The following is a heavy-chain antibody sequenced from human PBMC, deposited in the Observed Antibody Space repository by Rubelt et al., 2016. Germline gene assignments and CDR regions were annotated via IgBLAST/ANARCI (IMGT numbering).Heavy chain of an antibody. CDR1: GFTFSSYW. CDR3: AKGRSIAVAGPSDY. J-gene: IGHJ4*02. CDR2: INSDGSST. Sequence: VQLVESGGGVVQPGGSLRLSCAASGFTFSSYWMHWVRQAPGKGLVWVSRINSDGSSTSYADSVKGRFTISRDNAKNTLYLQRNSLRAEDTAVFYCAKGRSIAVAGPSDYWGQGTLVTVSS. D-gene: IGHD6-19*01. V-gene: IGHV3-74*02.